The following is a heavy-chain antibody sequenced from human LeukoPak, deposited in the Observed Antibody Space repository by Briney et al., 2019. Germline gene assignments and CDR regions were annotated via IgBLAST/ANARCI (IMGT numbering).Heavy chain of an antibody. CDR2: INTNTGNP. CDR3: AREQFYYGSGSYPNWFDP. CDR1: GYTFTSYA. V-gene: IGHV7-4-1*02. D-gene: IGHD3-10*01. J-gene: IGHJ5*02. Sequence: PVASVKVSCKASGYTFTSYAMNWVRRAPGQGLEWMGWINTNTGNPTYAQGFTGRFVFSLDTSVSTAYLQISSLKAEDTAVYYCAREQFYYGSGSYPNWFDPWGQGTLVTVSS.